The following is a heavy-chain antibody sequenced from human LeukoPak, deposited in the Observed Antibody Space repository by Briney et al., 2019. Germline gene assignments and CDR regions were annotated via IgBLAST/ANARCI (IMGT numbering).Heavy chain of an antibody. J-gene: IGHJ4*02. CDR1: GYTFTSYY. Sequence: GASVKVSCKASGYTFTSYYMHWVRQAPGQGLEWMGIINPSGGSTSYAQEFQGRVTMTRDTSTSTVYMELSSLRSEDTAVYYCATMIGPHAYFDYWGQGTLVTVSS. D-gene: IGHD3-22*01. CDR2: INPSGGST. V-gene: IGHV1-46*01. CDR3: ATMIGPHAYFDY.